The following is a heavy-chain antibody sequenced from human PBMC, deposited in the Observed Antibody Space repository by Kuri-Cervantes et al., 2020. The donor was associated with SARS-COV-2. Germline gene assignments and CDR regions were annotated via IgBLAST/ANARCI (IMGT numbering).Heavy chain of an antibody. CDR1: GFTFSSYA. D-gene: IGHD2-2*01. Sequence: GESLKISCAASGFTFSSYAMHWVRQAPGKGLEWVAVISYDGSNKYYADSVKGQFTISRDNSKNTLYLQMNSLRAEDTAVYYCARALTSGYYYYGMDVWGQGTTVTVSS. CDR3: ARALTSGYYYYGMDV. J-gene: IGHJ6*02. CDR2: ISYDGSNK. V-gene: IGHV3-30-3*01.